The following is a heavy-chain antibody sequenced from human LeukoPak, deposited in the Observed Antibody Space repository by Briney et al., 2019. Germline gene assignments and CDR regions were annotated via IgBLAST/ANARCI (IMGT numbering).Heavy chain of an antibody. J-gene: IGHJ4*02. CDR3: AKERITTTAFDY. D-gene: IGHD4-17*01. Sequence: GGSLRLSCAASGFTFTNYPMNWVRQAPGKGLEWVSDISGSGGNTHYADSVKGRFTISRGNSKNTLYLQMNSLGAEDTAIYYCAKERITTTAFDYWGQGTLVTVSS. CDR1: GFTFTNYP. CDR2: ISGSGGNT. V-gene: IGHV3-23*01.